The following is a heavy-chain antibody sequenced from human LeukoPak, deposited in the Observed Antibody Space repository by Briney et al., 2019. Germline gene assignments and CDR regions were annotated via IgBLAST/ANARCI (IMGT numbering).Heavy chain of an antibody. J-gene: IGHJ4*02. CDR1: GISSSSYN. V-gene: IGHV3-21*01. D-gene: IGHD5-12*01. CDR2: ISSSSTYI. CDR3: VRDGDYTGYPYFDQ. Sequence: GGSLRLSCAASGISSSSYNMHWVRQAPGKGLEWVSSISSSSTYIYFADSVKGRFTVSRDNAMNSLYLQMNNLRAEDTSVYYCVRDGDYTGYPYFDQWGQGALVTVSS.